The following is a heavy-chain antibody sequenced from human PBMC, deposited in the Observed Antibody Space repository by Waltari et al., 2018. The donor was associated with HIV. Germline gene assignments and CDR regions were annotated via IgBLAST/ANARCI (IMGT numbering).Heavy chain of an antibody. V-gene: IGHV4-39*01. CDR1: GGSVSSSSYF. CDR3: ARHALRVGAAYWNFDL. D-gene: IGHD1-26*01. CDR2: IDYTGRA. J-gene: IGHJ2*01. Sequence: QLQLQESGPGLVKPSETLSLTCTVSGGSVSSSSYFWGWIRQPPGKGLEWVGMIDYTGRAYYNPSLKSRVTISVDTSKNQFSLKVTSVTAADTAVYYCARHALRVGAAYWNFDLWGRGTLVTVSS.